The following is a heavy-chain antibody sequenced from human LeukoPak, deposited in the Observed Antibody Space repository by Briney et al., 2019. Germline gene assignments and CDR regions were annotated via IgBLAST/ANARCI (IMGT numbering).Heavy chain of an antibody. J-gene: IGHJ4*02. Sequence: PSETLSLTCSVSGGSISSYYWSFIRQPSGKGLEWIGYVYYSGSTNYNPSLKSRVTISVDTSKNQFSLKLSSVTAADTAVYYCARHYISGYFFDYWGQGTLVTVSS. CDR3: ARHYISGYFFDY. V-gene: IGHV4-59*08. CDR2: VYYSGST. CDR1: GGSISSYY. D-gene: IGHD1-14*01.